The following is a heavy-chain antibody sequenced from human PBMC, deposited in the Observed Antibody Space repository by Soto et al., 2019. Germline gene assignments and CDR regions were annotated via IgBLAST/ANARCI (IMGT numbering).Heavy chain of an antibody. CDR3: AKRALSVVRGLDWYFDL. Sequence: EVQLLESGGGLVQPGGSLRLSCAASGFTFSSYAMSWVRQAPGKGLEWVSAISGSGGSTYYADSVKGRFTISRDNSKNTLYLQMNSLRAEDTAVYYCAKRALSVVRGLDWYFDLWGRGTLVTVSS. CDR1: GFTFSSYA. D-gene: IGHD3-10*01. CDR2: ISGSGGST. J-gene: IGHJ2*01. V-gene: IGHV3-23*01.